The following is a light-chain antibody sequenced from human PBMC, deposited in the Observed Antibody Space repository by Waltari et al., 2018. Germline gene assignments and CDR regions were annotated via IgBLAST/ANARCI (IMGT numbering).Light chain of an antibody. V-gene: IGKV3-20*01. J-gene: IGKJ1*01. CDR3: QQYHISPQT. CDR2: DAS. CDR1: QGISSRY. Sequence: EIVLTQSPGTLSLSPEERATLSCRASQGISSRYVAWYQQKPGQAPRLLIYDASSRATGIPGRFSGSGSGTDFTLTIRRLESEDLAVYYCQQYHISPQTFGQGTKVEIK.